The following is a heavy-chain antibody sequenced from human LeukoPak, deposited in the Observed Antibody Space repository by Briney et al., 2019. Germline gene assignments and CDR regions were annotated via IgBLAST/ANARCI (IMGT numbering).Heavy chain of an antibody. D-gene: IGHD3-10*01. CDR2: ISYDGNNK. V-gene: IGHV3-30*01. CDR1: GFTFSRNV. Sequence: GSSLRLSCAASGFTFSRNVMHWVRQAPGKGLEWVATISYDGNNKFYADSVEGRFTISRDNSRNTLYLQMNSLRGEDAAVYSCARGGIPTGPYYYFYYMDVWGKGTAVTVSS. J-gene: IGHJ6*03. CDR3: ARGGIPTGPYYYFYYMDV.